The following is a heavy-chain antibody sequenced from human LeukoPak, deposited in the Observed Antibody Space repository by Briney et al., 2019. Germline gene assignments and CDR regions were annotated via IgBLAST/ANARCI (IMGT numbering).Heavy chain of an antibody. Sequence: SETLSLTCSVSGGSISSSRYYWGWIRQSPEKGLEWMGSVYYTGNTYYNPSLRSRLTISVDTSKNQFSLNLNSLTAADTAVYYCARDRRFYYGSGSPDAFDIWGQGTMVTVSS. CDR3: ARDRRFYYGSGSPDAFDI. V-gene: IGHV4-39*07. CDR1: GGSISSSRYY. D-gene: IGHD3-10*01. CDR2: VYYTGNT. J-gene: IGHJ3*02.